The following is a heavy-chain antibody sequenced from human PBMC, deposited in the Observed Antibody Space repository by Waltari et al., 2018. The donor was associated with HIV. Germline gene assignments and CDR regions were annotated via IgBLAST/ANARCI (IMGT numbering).Heavy chain of an antibody. J-gene: IGHJ6*02. V-gene: IGHV3-21*02. Sequence: VQLVESGGGLVKTGGALRLPCAAPPFDFSTHTIHWVRPAPGKGLQWVASISDNYIFYAGSVEGRFTISRDNAKKSLYLEINSLRVEDTAVYYCAGGQVIVGGWRHYFGMEVWGQGTTVTVS. D-gene: IGHD3-22*01. CDR3: AGGQVIVGGWRHYFGMEV. CDR2: ISDNYI. CDR1: PFDFSTHT.